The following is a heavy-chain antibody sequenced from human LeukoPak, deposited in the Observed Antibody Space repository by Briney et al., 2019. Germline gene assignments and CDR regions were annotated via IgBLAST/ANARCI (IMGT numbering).Heavy chain of an antibody. V-gene: IGHV3-33*01. D-gene: IGHD2-2*01. CDR2: IWHDGSSK. CDR1: GFTFSSYL. J-gene: IGHJ6*02. CDR3: ARGSTSSSYQYGMDV. Sequence: GGSLRLSCAASGFTFSSYLMHWVRQAPGKGLEWVAVIWHDGSSKYYADSVGGRFSISRDNSKKTLYLQMNSPRAEDTAVYYCARGSTSSSYQYGMDVWGQGTTVTVSS.